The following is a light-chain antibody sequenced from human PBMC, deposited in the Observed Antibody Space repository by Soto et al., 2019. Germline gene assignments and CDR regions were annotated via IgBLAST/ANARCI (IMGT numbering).Light chain of an antibody. J-gene: IGKJ5*01. CDR3: QQYDSLPIT. Sequence: EIQMTQSPSSLSASVGDRVTITCRASQSISSYLNWYQQKPGKAPKLLIYAASSLQSGVPSRFSGSGSGTDFTLTIISLQPEDFATYYCQQYDSLPITFGQGTRLENK. V-gene: IGKV1-39*01. CDR1: QSISSY. CDR2: AAS.